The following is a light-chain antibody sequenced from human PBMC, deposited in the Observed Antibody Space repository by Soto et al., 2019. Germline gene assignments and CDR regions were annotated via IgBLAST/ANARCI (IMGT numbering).Light chain of an antibody. CDR3: QQYNNGPAIT. CDR2: GAY. Sequence: EIVMTQYPATLSGSPGERSTLSCRASQSVSSNLAWYQQKPGQAPRLLIYGAYTRATDIPARFSGSGSGTEFTLTISSLQSEDFAIYYCQQYNNGPAITFGQGTRLEI. CDR1: QSVSSN. J-gene: IGKJ5*01. V-gene: IGKV3-15*01.